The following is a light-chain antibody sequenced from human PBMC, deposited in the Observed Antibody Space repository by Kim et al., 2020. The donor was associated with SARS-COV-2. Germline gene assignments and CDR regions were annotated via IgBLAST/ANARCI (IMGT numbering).Light chain of an antibody. CDR1: RSVTNNY. J-gene: IGKJ1*01. V-gene: IGKV3-20*01. CDR2: DAS. Sequence: EIVLTQSPDTLSLSPGDRATLSCRASRSVTNNYLAWYQQKPGQPLRLLIYDASSRATGIPDRFSGSGSGTDFTLTISGLEPEDFAVYYCQQYEGSPRTFGQGTKVDIK. CDR3: QQYEGSPRT.